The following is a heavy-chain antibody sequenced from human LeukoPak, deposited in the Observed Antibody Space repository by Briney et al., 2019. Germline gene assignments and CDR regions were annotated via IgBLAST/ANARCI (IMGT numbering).Heavy chain of an antibody. D-gene: IGHD3-9*01. V-gene: IGHV4-59*01. CDR1: GGSISSYY. J-gene: IGHJ5*02. CDR2: IYYSGST. Sequence: PSETLSLTRTVSGGSISSYYWSWLRQPPGKGLECIGYIYYSGSTNYNPSLKSRVTISVDTSKNQFSLKLSSVTAADTAVYYCARATIFPPYNWFDPWGQGTLVTVSS. CDR3: ARATIFPPYNWFDP.